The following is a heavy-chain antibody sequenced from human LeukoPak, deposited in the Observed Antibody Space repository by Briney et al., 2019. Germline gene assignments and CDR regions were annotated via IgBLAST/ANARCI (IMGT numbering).Heavy chain of an antibody. CDR3: ARDPGIAAADLKGSYFDY. CDR1: GYTFTSYV. Sequence: ASVNVSCKASGYTFTSYVISWVRQAPGQGLEWMGLISAYKCNTNYAQKLQGRVTMPTDTSMSTAYMELRSLRSDDTAVYYCARDPGIAAADLKGSYFDYWGKGTLVTVSS. V-gene: IGHV1-18*01. CDR2: ISAYKCNT. D-gene: IGHD6-13*01. J-gene: IGHJ4*02.